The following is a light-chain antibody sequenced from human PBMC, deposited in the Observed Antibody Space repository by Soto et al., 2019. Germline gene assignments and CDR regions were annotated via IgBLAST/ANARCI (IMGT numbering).Light chain of an antibody. CDR2: EVT. V-gene: IGLV2-14*01. CDR3: SSYTSSNTLV. CDR1: SSDIGGYNY. Sequence: QSALTQPASVSGSPGQSITISCTGGSSDIGGYNYVSWLQQHPGKVPKLMIYEVTNRPSGVSNRFSGSKSGSTASLTISGLQAEDEADYYCSSYTSSNTLVFGTGTKVTVL. J-gene: IGLJ1*01.